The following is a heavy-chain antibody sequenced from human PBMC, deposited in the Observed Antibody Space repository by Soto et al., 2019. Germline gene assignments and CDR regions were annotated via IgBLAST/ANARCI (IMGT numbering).Heavy chain of an antibody. J-gene: IGHJ4*02. CDR1: GFTFSGSA. V-gene: IGHV3-73*01. CDR2: IRRKSNSYAT. D-gene: IGHD4-17*01. Sequence: EVQLVESGGGLVQPGGSLKLSCAVSGFTFSGSAMHWVRQASGKGLEWVGRIRRKSNSYATAYAASVKGRFTISRDDSKNTAYLQMNSLKTEDTAVYYCTRGYGDYVRDYWGQGTLVTVSS. CDR3: TRGYGDYVRDY.